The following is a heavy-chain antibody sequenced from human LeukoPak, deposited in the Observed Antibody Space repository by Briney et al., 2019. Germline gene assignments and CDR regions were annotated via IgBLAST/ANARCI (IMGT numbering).Heavy chain of an antibody. CDR2: IYYSGST. CDR1: GGSISSYY. D-gene: IGHD2-2*01. J-gene: IGHJ5*02. V-gene: IGHV4-59*01. CDR3: AAYQLLFGFDP. Sequence: SETLSLTCTVSGGSISSYYWSWIRQPPGKGLEWIGYIYYSGSTNYNPSLKSRVTISVDTSKNQFSLKLGSVTAADTAVYYCAAYQLLFGFDPWGQGTLVTVSS.